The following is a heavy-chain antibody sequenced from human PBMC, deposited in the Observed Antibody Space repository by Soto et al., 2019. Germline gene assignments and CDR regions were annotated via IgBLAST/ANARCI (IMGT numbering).Heavy chain of an antibody. D-gene: IGHD2-21*01. CDR3: AITYCRDNSCPRDFDF. V-gene: IGHV1-69*02. Sequence: QVQVVQSGAEVQKPESSVKVSCKPSGGTFNTYTVNWVRLAPGHGLEWMGRFIPILDMANYAQKFQDRVTITAARSTFTAYMELNSLTSDDTAVYYCAITYCRDNSCPRDFDFWGPGTRVTVSS. J-gene: IGHJ4*02. CDR2: FIPILDMA. CDR1: GGTFNTYT.